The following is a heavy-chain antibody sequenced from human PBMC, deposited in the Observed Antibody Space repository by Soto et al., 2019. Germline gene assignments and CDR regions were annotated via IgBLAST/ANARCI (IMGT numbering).Heavy chain of an antibody. Sequence: SETLSLTCTVSGGSISSYYWSWIRQPPGKGLEWIGYIYYSGSTNYNPSLKIRVPISVDTSKNQFPLKLSFVTAADTALYSCARGYGSAPGYFQHWGKGTLVPVSS. J-gene: IGHJ1*01. CDR1: GGSISSYY. V-gene: IGHV4-59*01. D-gene: IGHD6-25*01. CDR3: ARGYGSAPGYFQH. CDR2: IYYSGST.